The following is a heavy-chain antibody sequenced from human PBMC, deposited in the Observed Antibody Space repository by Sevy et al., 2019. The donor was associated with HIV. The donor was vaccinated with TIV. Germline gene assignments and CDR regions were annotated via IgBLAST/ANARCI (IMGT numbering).Heavy chain of an antibody. J-gene: IGHJ5*02. CDR1: GFTFSSYA. D-gene: IGHD3-16*01. CDR2: ITGTGSST. CDR3: AKGGIWRPPTWFDP. V-gene: IGHV3-23*01. Sequence: GGSLRLSCAASGFTFSSYAMSWVRQAPGKGLEWVSAITGTGSSTKYADSVKGRFTISRDNSKNTLYLQMNSLRVEDTAVYYCAKGGIWRPPTWFDPWGQGTLVTVSS.